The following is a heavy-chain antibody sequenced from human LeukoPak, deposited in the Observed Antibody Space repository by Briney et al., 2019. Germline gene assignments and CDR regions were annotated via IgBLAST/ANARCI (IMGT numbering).Heavy chain of an antibody. V-gene: IGHV1-2*02. CDR1: GYTFTGYY. D-gene: IGHD6-13*01. CDR2: INPNSGGT. CDR3: ARGGTRSQYSSSWYNWFDP. Sequence: ASVKVSCKASGYTFTGYYMHWVRQAPGQGLEWMGWINPNSGGTNCAQKFQGRVTMTRDTSISTAYMELSRLRSDDTAVYYCARGGTRSQYSSSWYNWFDPWGQGTLVTVSS. J-gene: IGHJ5*02.